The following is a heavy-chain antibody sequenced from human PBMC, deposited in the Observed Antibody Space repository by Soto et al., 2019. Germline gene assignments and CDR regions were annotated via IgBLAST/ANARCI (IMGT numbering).Heavy chain of an antibody. J-gene: IGHJ6*02. CDR3: ARFAKETGYYYYGMDV. V-gene: IGHV4-31*03. Sequence: SETLSLTCTVSGVSISSGGYYWSWIRQHPGKGLEWIGYIYYSGSTYYNPSLKSRVTISVDTSKNQFSLKLSSVTAADTAVYYCARFAKETGYYYYGMDVWGQGTTVTVSS. CDR2: IYYSGST. CDR1: GVSISSGGYY.